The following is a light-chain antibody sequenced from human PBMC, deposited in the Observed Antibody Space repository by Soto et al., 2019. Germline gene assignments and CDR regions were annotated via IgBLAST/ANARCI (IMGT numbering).Light chain of an antibody. CDR1: QIIANN. CDR3: QHYNNWPQWT. Sequence: IVVMHSPSTRSVPPSQRVTLSVSASQIIANNLAWYQQKHSQAPRLILYGAYTRAPGIPARFSGSGSGTEFTLTISSLKSEDFAIYYCQHYNNWPQWTFGQGTKVDIK. V-gene: IGKV3-15*01. J-gene: IGKJ1*01. CDR2: GAY.